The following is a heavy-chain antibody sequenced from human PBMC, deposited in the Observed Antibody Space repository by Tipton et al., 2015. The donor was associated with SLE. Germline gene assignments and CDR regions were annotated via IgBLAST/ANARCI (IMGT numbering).Heavy chain of an antibody. D-gene: IGHD6-13*01. CDR1: GFTFSSYH. CDR3: ARELFDSSTNY. J-gene: IGHJ3*01. CDR2: ISYDGNNR. Sequence: SLRLSCAASGFTFSSYHMHWVRQAPGRGLEWVAVISYDGNNRYYADSAKGRFTISRDNSKNTVSLQMNSLRDEDTAMYYCARELFDSSTNYWGQGTMVTVSS. V-gene: IGHV3-30*03.